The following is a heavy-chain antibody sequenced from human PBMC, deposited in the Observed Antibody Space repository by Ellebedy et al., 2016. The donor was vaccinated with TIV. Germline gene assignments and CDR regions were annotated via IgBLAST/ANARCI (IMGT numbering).Heavy chain of an antibody. CDR2: IDPSDSYT. J-gene: IGHJ6*02. CDR3: ARRPGGSYYYGMDV. V-gene: IGHV5-10-1*01. D-gene: IGHD3-10*01. Sequence: GESLKISXKGSGYSFTSYWISWVRQMPGKGLEWVGRIDPSDSYTNYSPSFQGHVTISADKSISTAYLQWSSLKASDTAMYYCARRPGGSYYYGMDVWGQGTTVTVSS. CDR1: GYSFTSYW.